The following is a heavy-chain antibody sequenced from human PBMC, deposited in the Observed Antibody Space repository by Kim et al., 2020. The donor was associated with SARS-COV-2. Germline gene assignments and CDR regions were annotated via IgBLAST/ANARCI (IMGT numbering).Heavy chain of an antibody. CDR3: ARGSSWDSLLSDY. D-gene: IGHD6-13*01. CDR2: IDTDGSNT. J-gene: IGHJ4*02. CDR1: GFTFSSCW. V-gene: IGHV3-74*01. Sequence: GGSLRLSCTASGFTFSSCWIHWVRQAPGKGLVWVSHIDTDGSNTVYADSVKGRFSISRDNAKNTLYLQMNSLRAEDTAMYYCARGSSWDSLLSDYWGQGTLVTVSS.